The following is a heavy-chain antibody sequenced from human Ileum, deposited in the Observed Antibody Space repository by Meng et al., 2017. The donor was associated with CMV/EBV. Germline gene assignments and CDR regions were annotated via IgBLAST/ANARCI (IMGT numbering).Heavy chain of an antibody. V-gene: IGHV3-48*04. Sequence: GGSLRLSCAASGFTFSTYTMNWVRQAPGKGLEWVSYISSSSSSTYYADSVKGRFTISRDNAQNSVFLQMNSLGAEDTAVYYCARETTYGCWRGSYTSCYYGMDVWGQGTTVTVSS. J-gene: IGHJ6*02. CDR2: ISSSSSST. D-gene: IGHD3-3*01. CDR3: ARETTYGCWRGSYTSCYYGMDV. CDR1: GFTFSTYT.